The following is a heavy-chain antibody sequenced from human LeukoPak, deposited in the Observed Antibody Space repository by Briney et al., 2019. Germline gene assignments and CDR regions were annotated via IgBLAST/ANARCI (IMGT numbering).Heavy chain of an antibody. CDR1: GGTFSSYA. D-gene: IGHD3-10*01. J-gene: IGHJ4*02. CDR2: IIPIFGTA. V-gene: IGHV1-69*05. Sequence: GSSVKVSCKASGGTFSSYAISWVRQAPGQGLEWMGRIIPIFGTANYAQKFQGRVTITTDESTSTAYMELSSLRSEDTAVYYCARDGGSMVRGVITGRHYFDYWGQGTLVTVSS. CDR3: ARDGGSMVRGVITGRHYFDY.